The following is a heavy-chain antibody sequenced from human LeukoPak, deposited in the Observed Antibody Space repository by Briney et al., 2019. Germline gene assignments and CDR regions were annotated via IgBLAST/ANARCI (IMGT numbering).Heavy chain of an antibody. V-gene: IGHV1-2*02. CDR2: INPTSGGT. D-gene: IGHD6-19*01. J-gene: IGHJ6*02. CDR3: ARESDSSGWDYYYYGMDV. Sequence: ASVKVSCKASGYSFSGHYMHWVRQVPGQGLEWMGWINPTSGGTNYAQKFQGRVTMTRDTSINSAYMELSRLRSDDTAVYYCARESDSSGWDYYYYGMDVWGQGTTVTVSS. CDR1: GYSFSGHY.